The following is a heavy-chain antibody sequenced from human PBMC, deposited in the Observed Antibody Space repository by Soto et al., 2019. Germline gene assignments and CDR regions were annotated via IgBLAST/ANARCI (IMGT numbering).Heavy chain of an antibody. CDR2: IIPALGTA. CDR1: GGTFSSHT. CDR3: ARPDFGDYWYFDL. J-gene: IGHJ2*01. D-gene: IGHD4-17*01. V-gene: IGHV1-69*08. Sequence: QDQLVQSGAEVKKPGSSVKVSCKASGGTFSSHTFSWVRQAPGQGLEWTGRIIPALGTATYAQKFQGRVTITADASATTVYMELNSLRSEDTAVYYCARPDFGDYWYFDLWGRGTLVTVSS.